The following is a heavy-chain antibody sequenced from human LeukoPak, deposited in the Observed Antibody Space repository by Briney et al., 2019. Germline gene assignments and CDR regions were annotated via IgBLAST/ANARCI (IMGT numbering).Heavy chain of an antibody. D-gene: IGHD1-1*01. V-gene: IGHV3-23*01. CDR2: ISGSGGST. CDR3: AKSTTDNSGFFDY. CDR1: GFTFSSYA. Sequence: PGGSLRLSCAASGFTFSSYAMIWVRQAPGKGLEWVSAISGSGGSTYYADSVKGRFTISRDNSKNTLYLQMNSLRAEDTAVYYCAKSTTDNSGFFDYWGQGTLVTVSS. J-gene: IGHJ4*02.